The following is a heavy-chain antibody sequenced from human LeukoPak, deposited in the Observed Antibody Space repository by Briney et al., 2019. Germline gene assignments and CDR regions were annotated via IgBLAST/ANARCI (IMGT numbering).Heavy chain of an antibody. CDR3: ARGLLWLEKGYGMDV. D-gene: IGHD3-10*01. V-gene: IGHV1-18*01. J-gene: IGHJ6*02. CDR1: GYTFTSYG. CDR2: ISAYNGNT. Sequence: AASVTVSCKASGYTFTSYGISWVRQAPGQGLEWMGWISAYNGNTNYAQTLQGRVTITTDTSTSTAYMELRSLRSDDTAVYYCARGLLWLEKGYGMDVWGQAPTVTVYS.